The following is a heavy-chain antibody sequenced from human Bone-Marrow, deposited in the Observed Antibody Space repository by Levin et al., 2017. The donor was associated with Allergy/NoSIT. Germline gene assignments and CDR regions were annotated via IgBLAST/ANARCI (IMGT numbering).Heavy chain of an antibody. J-gene: IGHJ4*02. CDR3: ARTGGSLLHDFDS. CDR2: LSYDGATE. V-gene: IGHV3-30*03. D-gene: IGHD1-1*01. Sequence: PGGSLRLSCVGSGFTFENHGIHWVRQAPGKGLEWVSVLSYDGATEYYADSVKGRLIMSRDNSKNTVHLQIQSLRADDTAVYYCARTGGSLLHDFDSWSQGILVTVSS. CDR1: GFTFENHG.